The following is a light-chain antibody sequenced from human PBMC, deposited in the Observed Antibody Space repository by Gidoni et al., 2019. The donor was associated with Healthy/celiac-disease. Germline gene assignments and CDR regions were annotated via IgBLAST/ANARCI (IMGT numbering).Light chain of an antibody. Sequence: EIVLTQSPGTLSLSPGERATLSCRTSQSVSSSYLAWYQQKPGQAPRLLIYGASSRATGIPDRFSGSGSGTDFTLTISRLEPEDFAVYYCQPYGESPRTFGGGTKVEIK. CDR3: QPYGESPRT. CDR1: QSVSSSY. J-gene: IGKJ4*01. V-gene: IGKV3-20*01. CDR2: GAS.